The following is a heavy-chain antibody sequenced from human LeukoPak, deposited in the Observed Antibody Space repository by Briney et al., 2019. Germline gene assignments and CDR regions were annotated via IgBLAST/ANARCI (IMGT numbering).Heavy chain of an antibody. CDR2: ISASGVIT. CDR1: GFTFSSYA. Sequence: GGSLRLSCAASGFTFSSYALSWVRQAPGQGLEWVSAISASGVITFYADSVKGRFTISRDNSKNTLFLQMISLRPEDSATYFCVRGGSGWTFDYWGQGTLVTVSS. CDR3: VRGGSGWTFDY. J-gene: IGHJ4*02. D-gene: IGHD6-25*01. V-gene: IGHV3-23*01.